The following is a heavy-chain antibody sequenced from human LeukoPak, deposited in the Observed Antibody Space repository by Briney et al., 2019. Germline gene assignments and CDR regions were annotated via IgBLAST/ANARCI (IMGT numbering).Heavy chain of an antibody. CDR1: GFTFSSYG. CDR2: ISGSGGST. D-gene: IGHD2-21*02. CDR3: TRDWDSTYCGDDCYSGFGAQY. Sequence: GGSLRLSCAASGFTFSSYGMSWVRQAPGKGLEWVSAISGSGGSTYYADSVKGRFTISRDNAKNTLYLEVISLTAEDTAVYYCTRDWDSTYCGDDCYSGFGAQYWGQGTLVTVSS. V-gene: IGHV3-23*01. J-gene: IGHJ4*01.